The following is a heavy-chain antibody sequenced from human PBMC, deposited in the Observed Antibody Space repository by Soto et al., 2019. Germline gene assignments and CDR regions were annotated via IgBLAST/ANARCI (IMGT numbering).Heavy chain of an antibody. Sequence: SVKVSCKASGGTFSSYAISWVRQAPGQGLEWMGGIIPIFGTANYAQKFQGRVTITADESTSTAYMEPSSLRSEDTAVYYCARDFTNEAWFDPRGQGTLVTVSS. CDR1: GGTFSSYA. CDR3: ARDFTNEAWFDP. V-gene: IGHV1-69*13. CDR2: IIPIFGTA. D-gene: IGHD1-1*01. J-gene: IGHJ5*02.